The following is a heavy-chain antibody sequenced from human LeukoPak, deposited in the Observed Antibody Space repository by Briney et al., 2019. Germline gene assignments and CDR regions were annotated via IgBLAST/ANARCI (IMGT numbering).Heavy chain of an antibody. V-gene: IGHV4-4*07. CDR2: IYTSGST. D-gene: IGHD3-22*01. Sequence: SETLSLTCTVSGGSISSYYWSWMRQPAANGLDPIARIYTSGSTNYNPSRKSRVTMSVATSKNQFYLKLISVTAADTAVYYCARMYYYDISGYYYHAFDIWGQGTMVTVSS. J-gene: IGHJ3*02. CDR3: ARMYYYDISGYYYHAFDI. CDR1: GGSISSYY.